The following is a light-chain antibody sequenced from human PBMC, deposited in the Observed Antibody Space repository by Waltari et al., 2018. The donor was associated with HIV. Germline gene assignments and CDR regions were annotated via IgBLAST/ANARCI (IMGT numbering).Light chain of an antibody. CDR2: DVN. J-gene: IGLJ2*01. CDR1: SSDVGAYNY. CDR3: SSFGRGNTVL. Sequence: QSALTQPASVSGSPGQSITISCTGTSSDVGAYNYVSWYQLYPGKAPKVLFFDVNNRASGVSDRFSGSKSGNTSSLTISGLQVEDEAVYFCSSFGRGNTVLFGGGTKVTVL. V-gene: IGLV2-14*03.